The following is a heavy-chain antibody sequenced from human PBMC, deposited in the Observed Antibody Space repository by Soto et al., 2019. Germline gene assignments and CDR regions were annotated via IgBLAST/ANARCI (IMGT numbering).Heavy chain of an antibody. Sequence: AASVKVSCKASGYTFTSYGISWVRQAPGQGLEWMGWISAYNGNTNYAQKLQGRVTMTTDTSTSTAYMELRSLRSDDTAVYYCARLIPYSGYDSDYFDYWGQGTLVTVSS. CDR1: GYTFTSYG. J-gene: IGHJ4*02. CDR2: ISAYNGNT. CDR3: ARLIPYSGYDSDYFDY. D-gene: IGHD5-12*01. V-gene: IGHV1-18*01.